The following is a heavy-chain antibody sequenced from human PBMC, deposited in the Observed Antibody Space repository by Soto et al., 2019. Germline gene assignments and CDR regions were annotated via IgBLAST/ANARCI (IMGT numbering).Heavy chain of an antibody. CDR2: IIPIFGTA. D-gene: IGHD2-8*02. V-gene: IGHV1-69*13. Sequence: GAAVKVSCKACGGTFSSYAISWVRQAPGQGLEWMGGIIPIFGTANYAQKFQGRVTVTADESTSTAYMELSSLRSEDTAVYYCAREGTCALDYWGQGTLVTVSS. CDR3: AREGTCALDY. CDR1: GGTFSSYA. J-gene: IGHJ4*02.